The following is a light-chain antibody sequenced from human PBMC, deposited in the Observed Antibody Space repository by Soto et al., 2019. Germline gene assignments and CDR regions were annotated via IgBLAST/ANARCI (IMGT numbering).Light chain of an antibody. CDR3: CSYAGSYTCA. V-gene: IGLV2-11*01. CDR2: DVS. Sequence: QSALTQPRSVSGSPGQSVTISCTGTSSDVGGYNYVSWYQQHPGKAPKLMIYDVSKRPSGVPDRFSGSKSGNTASLTISGLQAEDEADYYCCSYAGSYTCAFGTGTKLHRP. J-gene: IGLJ1*01. CDR1: SSDVGGYNY.